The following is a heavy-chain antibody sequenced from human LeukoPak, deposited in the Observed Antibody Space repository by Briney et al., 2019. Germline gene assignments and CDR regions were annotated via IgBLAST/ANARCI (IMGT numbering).Heavy chain of an antibody. CDR1: GGSFSGYY. CDR2: INHSGST. CDR3: ARERRPTYYDFWSGYYI. V-gene: IGHV4-34*01. Sequence: SSETLSLTCAVYGGSFSGYYWSWIRQPPGKGLEWIGEINHSGSTNYNPSLKSRVTISVDTSKNQFSLKLSSVTAADTAVYYCARERRPTYYDFWSGYYIWGQGTLVTVSS. J-gene: IGHJ4*02. D-gene: IGHD3-3*01.